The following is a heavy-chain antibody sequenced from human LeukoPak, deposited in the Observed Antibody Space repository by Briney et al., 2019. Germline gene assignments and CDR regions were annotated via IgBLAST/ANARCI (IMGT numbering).Heavy chain of an antibody. CDR2: IHYSGST. V-gene: IGHV4-39*01. D-gene: IGHD1-1*01. CDR3: ASLFNWSPQG. J-gene: IGHJ4*02. CDR1: GGSISSSIYY. Sequence: SDTLSLTCTVSGGSISSSIYYWGWIRQPPGKGLEWIGPIHYSGSTYYNPSLKSRVTISVDTSKNQFSLKLISVTATDTAVYYCASLFNWSPQGWGQGTLVTVSS.